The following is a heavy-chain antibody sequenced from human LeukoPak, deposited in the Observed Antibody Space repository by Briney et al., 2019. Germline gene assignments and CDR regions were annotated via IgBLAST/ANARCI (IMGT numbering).Heavy chain of an antibody. D-gene: IGHD3-22*01. J-gene: IGHJ5*02. V-gene: IGHV3-30*18. CDR3: AKGGVYTMIA. CDR1: GFTFSSYG. CDR2: ISYDGSNK. Sequence: GGSLRLSCAASGFTFSSYGMHWVRQAPGKGLEWVAVISYDGSNKYYADSVKGRFTISRDSSKNTLYLQMNSLRAEDTAVYYCAKGGVYTMIAWGQGTLVTVSS.